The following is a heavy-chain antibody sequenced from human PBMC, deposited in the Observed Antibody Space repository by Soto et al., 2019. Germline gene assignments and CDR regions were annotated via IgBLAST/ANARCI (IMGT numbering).Heavy chain of an antibody. J-gene: IGHJ3*02. D-gene: IGHD3-16*02. CDR2: FYASGTT. Sequence: QVHLQESGPGLVKPSETLSLTCTVSGASINSYSWSWIRQPAGKGLEWVGQFYASGTTKYNPALTSRVTRSLDTSKNQFSLRLNSVTAADTAVYFCARSFYLDAFDIWGQGTMVTVS. CDR1: GASINSYS. V-gene: IGHV4-4*07. CDR3: ARSFYLDAFDI.